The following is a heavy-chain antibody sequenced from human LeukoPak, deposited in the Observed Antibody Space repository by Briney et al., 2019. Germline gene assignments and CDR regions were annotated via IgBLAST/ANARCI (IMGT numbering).Heavy chain of an antibody. J-gene: IGHJ4*02. CDR1: GYTFTGYY. CDR2: VNPNSGDT. V-gene: IGHV1-2*02. CDR3: AREGIRIAAAGTIDY. Sequence: ASVKVSCKASGYTFTGYYLHWVRQAPGQGLEWMGCVNPNSGDTNYAQKLQDRVTMTTDTSTSTAYMELRSLRSDDTAMYYCAREGIRIAAAGTIDYWGQGTLVTVSS. D-gene: IGHD6-13*01.